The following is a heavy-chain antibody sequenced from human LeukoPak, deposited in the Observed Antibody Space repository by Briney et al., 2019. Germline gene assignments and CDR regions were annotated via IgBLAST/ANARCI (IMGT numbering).Heavy chain of an antibody. CDR1: GDSVSSNSVT. CDR3: ARGRYCGGGTCYHFDS. J-gene: IGHJ4*02. V-gene: IGHV6-1*01. CDR2: TYYRSTWYN. D-gene: IGHD2-15*01. Sequence: SQTLSLTCAISGDSVSSNSVTWNWIRQSPSRGLEWLGRTYYRSTWYNDYAVSVRGRITVNPDTSKNQFSLHLNSVTPEDTAVYFCARGRYCGGGTCYHFDSWGQGTLVTVSS.